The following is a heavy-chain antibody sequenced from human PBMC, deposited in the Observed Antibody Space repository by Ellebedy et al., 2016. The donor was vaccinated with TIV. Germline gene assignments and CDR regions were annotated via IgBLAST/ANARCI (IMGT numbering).Heavy chain of an antibody. CDR3: RPGHYSDA. CDR1: GFSLSNSF. CDR2: LTADGRST. V-gene: IGHV3-23*01. J-gene: IGHJ4*02. Sequence: GGSLRLSXAASGFSLSNSFMSWIRQAPGKGLEWVSTLTADGRSTYFADSVKGRFTISRDNSKNTVYLQMNNLRSEDTAVYYCRPGHYSDAWGQGTLVTVSS.